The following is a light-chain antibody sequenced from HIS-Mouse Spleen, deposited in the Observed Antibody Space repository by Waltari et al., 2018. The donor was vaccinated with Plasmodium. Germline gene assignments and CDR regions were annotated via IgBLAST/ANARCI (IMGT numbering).Light chain of an antibody. CDR1: QSISSY. J-gene: IGKJ1*01. Sequence: DIHMTQSPSSLSASVGDRVTITCRASQSISSYLNWYQQKPGKAPKLLIYAASSLQSGVPSRFSGSGSGTDFTLTISSLQPEDFATYYCQQNYNTWTFGQGTKVEIK. CDR3: QQNYNTWT. V-gene: IGKV1-39*01. CDR2: AAS.